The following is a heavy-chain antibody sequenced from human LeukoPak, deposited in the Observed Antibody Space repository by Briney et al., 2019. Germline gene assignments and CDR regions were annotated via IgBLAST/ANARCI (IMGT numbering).Heavy chain of an antibody. D-gene: IGHD2-15*01. Sequence: SVKVSCKASGGTFSSYAISWVRQAPGQGLEWMGGIIPIFGTANYAQKFQGRVTITADESTSTAYMELSSLRSEDTAVYYCARDCSGVSCYDAFDYWGQGTLVTVSS. J-gene: IGHJ4*02. CDR3: ARDCSGVSCYDAFDY. CDR1: GGTFSSYA. V-gene: IGHV1-69*01. CDR2: IIPIFGTA.